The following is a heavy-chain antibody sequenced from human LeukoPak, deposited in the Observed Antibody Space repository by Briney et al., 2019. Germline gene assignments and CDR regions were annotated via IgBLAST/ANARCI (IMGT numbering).Heavy chain of an antibody. Sequence: GGSLRLSCVASGFPFSSYWMTWVRQAPGKGLEWVANIKQDGSKKSYVDSVKGRFTISRDNAKNSLYLQMNSLRAEDTAVYYCARDYVPGHWGQGTLVTVSS. D-gene: IGHD3-16*01. J-gene: IGHJ1*01. CDR1: GFPFSSYW. CDR2: IKQDGSKK. CDR3: ARDYVPGH. V-gene: IGHV3-7*03.